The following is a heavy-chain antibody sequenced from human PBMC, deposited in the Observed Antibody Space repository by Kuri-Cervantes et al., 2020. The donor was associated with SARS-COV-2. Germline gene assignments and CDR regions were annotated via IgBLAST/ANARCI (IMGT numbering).Heavy chain of an antibody. Sequence: SVKVSCKASGGTFSSYAISWVRQAPGQGLEWMGGIIPIFGTANYAQKFQGRVTMTRDTSTSTVYMELSSLRSEDTAVYYCASQIITIFGVVIGEGGYFQHWGQGTLVTVSS. CDR2: IIPIFGTA. J-gene: IGHJ1*01. D-gene: IGHD3-3*01. CDR3: ASQIITIFGVVIGEGGYFQH. CDR1: GGTFSSYA. V-gene: IGHV1-69*05.